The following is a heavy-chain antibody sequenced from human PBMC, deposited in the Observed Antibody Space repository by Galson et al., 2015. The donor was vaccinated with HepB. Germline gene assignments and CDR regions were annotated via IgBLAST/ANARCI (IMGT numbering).Heavy chain of an antibody. CDR3: AKDEYQHATALVA. V-gene: IGHV3-23*01. Sequence: SLRLSCAASGFTFSSYAMNWVRQAPGKGLEWVSVFSGGGGSTYYADSVKGRFTISRDNSKNTLYLQMNSLRAEDTAVYYCAKDEYQHATALVAWGQGTLVTVSS. J-gene: IGHJ4*02. CDR2: FSGGGGST. CDR1: GFTFSSYA. D-gene: IGHD2-15*01.